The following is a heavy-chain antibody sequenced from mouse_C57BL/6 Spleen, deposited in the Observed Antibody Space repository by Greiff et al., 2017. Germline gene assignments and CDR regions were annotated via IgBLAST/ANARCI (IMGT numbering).Heavy chain of an antibody. Sequence: EVQLVESGPGLVKPSQSLSLTCSVTGYSITSGYYWNWIRQFPGNKLEWMGYISYDGSNNYNPSLKNRISITRDTSKNQFFLKLNSVTTEDTATYYCARRGTTVDFDYWGQGTTLTVSS. CDR3: ARRGTTVDFDY. D-gene: IGHD1-1*01. J-gene: IGHJ2*01. CDR2: ISYDGSN. V-gene: IGHV3-6*01. CDR1: GYSITSGYY.